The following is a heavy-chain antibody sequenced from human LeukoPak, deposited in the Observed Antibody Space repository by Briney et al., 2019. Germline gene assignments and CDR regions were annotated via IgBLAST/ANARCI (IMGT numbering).Heavy chain of an antibody. D-gene: IGHD6-13*01. CDR2: INTNTGNP. Sequence: GASVKVFCKASGYTFTSYAMNWVRQAPGQGLEWMGWINTNTGNPTYAQGFTGRFVFSLDTSVSTAYLQISSLKAEDTAVYYCAREGAAAAPKVLTWFDPWGQGTLVTVSS. CDR1: GYTFTSYA. V-gene: IGHV7-4-1*02. J-gene: IGHJ5*02. CDR3: AREGAAAAPKVLTWFDP.